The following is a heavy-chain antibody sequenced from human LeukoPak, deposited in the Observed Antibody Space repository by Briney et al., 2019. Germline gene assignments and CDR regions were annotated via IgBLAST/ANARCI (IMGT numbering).Heavy chain of an antibody. CDR2: IIAIFGTA. D-gene: IGHD2-21*01. Sequence: ASLKVSCKASRDTFTRYAISWVRQAPGQRLEWMGGIIAIFGTANYAQKLQGRVTITTDATTSTAYMELSSLRSEDTAVYYCARDEGQIATLSTGAFDIWGQGTMVTVSS. V-gene: IGHV1-69*05. CDR1: RDTFTRYA. CDR3: ARDEGQIATLSTGAFDI. J-gene: IGHJ3*02.